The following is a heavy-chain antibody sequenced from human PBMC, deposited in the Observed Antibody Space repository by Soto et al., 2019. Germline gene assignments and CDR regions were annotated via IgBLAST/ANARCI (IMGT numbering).Heavy chain of an antibody. CDR1: GYTFTSYG. CDR3: ARGRYDFWSGYRSPPYYYYGMDV. Sequence: QVQLVQSGAEVKKPGASVKVSCKASGYTFTSYGISWVRQAPGQGLEWMGWISAYNGNTNYAQKLQGRVTMTTDTPTSTAYMELRSLRSDDTAVYYCARGRYDFWSGYRSPPYYYYGMDVWGQGTTVTVSS. D-gene: IGHD3-3*01. J-gene: IGHJ6*02. CDR2: ISAYNGNT. V-gene: IGHV1-18*01.